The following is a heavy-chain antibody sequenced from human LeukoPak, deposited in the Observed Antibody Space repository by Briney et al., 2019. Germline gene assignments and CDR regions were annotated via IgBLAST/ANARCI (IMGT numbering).Heavy chain of an antibody. Sequence: SETLSLTYTVSGGSISSYYWSWIRQPPGKGLEWIGYIYYSGSTNYNPSLKSRVTISVDTSKNQFSLKLSSVTAADTAVYYCARDSGYASRWFDPWGQGTLVTVS. CDR2: IYYSGST. V-gene: IGHV4-59*01. CDR1: GGSISSYY. CDR3: ARDSGYASRWFDP. D-gene: IGHD5-12*01. J-gene: IGHJ5*02.